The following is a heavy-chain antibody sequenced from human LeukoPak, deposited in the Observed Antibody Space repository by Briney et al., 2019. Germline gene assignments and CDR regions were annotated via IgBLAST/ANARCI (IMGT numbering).Heavy chain of an antibody. CDR1: GFTFSSYS. CDR3: TRDPHALDF. V-gene: IGHV3-48*02. J-gene: IGHJ4*02. Sequence: GGSLRLSCAASGFTFSSYSMNWVRQAPGKGLEWVSYITSSSSTIYYADSVKGRLTISRDNAKNSLYLQMNSLSDEDTAVYYCTRDPHALDFWGQRTLVTVSS. CDR2: ITSSSSTI.